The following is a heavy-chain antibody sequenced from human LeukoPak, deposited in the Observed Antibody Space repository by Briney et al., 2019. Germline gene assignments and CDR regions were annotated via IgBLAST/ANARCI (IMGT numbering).Heavy chain of an antibody. Sequence: GGSLRLSCEVSGFIFSTYWMSWVRQAPGKGLEWVANIKQDGSEKYYVDSVKGRFTISRDNAKNSLYLQMNSLRAEDTAVYYCARDDIMITFGGVNWGQGTLVTVSS. CDR1: GFIFSTYW. D-gene: IGHD3-16*01. V-gene: IGHV3-7*01. CDR3: ARDDIMITFGGVN. J-gene: IGHJ4*02. CDR2: IKQDGSEK.